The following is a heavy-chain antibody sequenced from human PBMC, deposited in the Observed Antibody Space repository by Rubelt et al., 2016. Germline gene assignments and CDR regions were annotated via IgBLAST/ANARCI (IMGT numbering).Heavy chain of an antibody. CDR3: ARDRRQWLQMDWYFDL. D-gene: IGHD6-19*01. V-gene: IGHV3-74*01. Sequence: EVQLVESGGGLVQPGGSLRLSCAASGFTFISSWMHWVRQVPGKGLVWVSRINSDGTYIIYEDSVKGRFTISRDNAKKSLYLQMNSLRAEDTGRYYCARDRRQWLQMDWYFDLWGRGTLVTVSS. J-gene: IGHJ2*01. CDR2: INSDGTYI. CDR1: GFTFISSW.